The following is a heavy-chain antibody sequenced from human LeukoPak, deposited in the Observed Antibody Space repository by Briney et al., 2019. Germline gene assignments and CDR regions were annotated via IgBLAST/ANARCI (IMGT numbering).Heavy chain of an antibody. Sequence: SETLSLTCAVYGGSFSGYYWKWIRQPPGKGLEWIGEINHSGSTNYNPSLKSRVTISVEMSKNQFSLKLTSVTAADTAVYYCARGGEYGSGSYCKNWGQGTLVTVSS. CDR1: GGSFSGYY. J-gene: IGHJ4*02. CDR3: ARGGEYGSGSYCKN. D-gene: IGHD3-10*01. V-gene: IGHV4-34*01. CDR2: INHSGST.